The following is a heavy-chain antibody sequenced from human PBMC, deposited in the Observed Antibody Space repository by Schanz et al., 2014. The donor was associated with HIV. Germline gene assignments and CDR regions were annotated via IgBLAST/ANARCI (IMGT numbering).Heavy chain of an antibody. J-gene: IGHJ6*02. D-gene: IGHD1-26*01. CDR3: AREREESIAYYYYGMDV. CDR2: MSYDGIRK. CDR1: GFTFSDYG. Sequence: QVQLVESGGGVVQPGRSLRLSCAASGFTFSDYGMHWVRQAPGKGLEWVAVMSYDGIRKNYADSVKGRLTISRDNSKNTLYLQMNSLRAEDTAVYYCAREREESIAYYYYGMDVWGQGTAVTVSS. V-gene: IGHV3-33*05.